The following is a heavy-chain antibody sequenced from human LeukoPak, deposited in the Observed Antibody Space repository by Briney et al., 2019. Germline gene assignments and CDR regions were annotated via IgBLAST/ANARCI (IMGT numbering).Heavy chain of an antibody. CDR3: ARRIAPGGTTIGY. CDR2: MNPKSGSA. Sequence: ASVKVSCKASVYTFTRYDLNWVRQTTGQGLERMGWMNPKSGSACYAQKVKGRFTMTRDTSMSTAYMKLSSLRAEDTAVYYCARRIAPGGTTIGYWGQGTLVTVSS. D-gene: IGHD1-1*01. V-gene: IGHV1-8*01. CDR1: VYTFTRYD. J-gene: IGHJ4*02.